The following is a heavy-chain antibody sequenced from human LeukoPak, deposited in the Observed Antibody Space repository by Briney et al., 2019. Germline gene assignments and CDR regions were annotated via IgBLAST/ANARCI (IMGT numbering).Heavy chain of an antibody. CDR3: ARLHSSSSDDAFDI. CDR1: GGSISSGDYY. D-gene: IGHD6-6*01. Sequence: PSETLSLTCTVSGGSISSGDYYWSWIRQPPGKGLEWIGYIYYSGSTYYNPSLKSRVTMSLDASKNQFSLRLLSVTAADTAVYYCARLHSSSSDDAFDIWGQGTMVTVSS. V-gene: IGHV4-30-4*08. J-gene: IGHJ3*02. CDR2: IYYSGST.